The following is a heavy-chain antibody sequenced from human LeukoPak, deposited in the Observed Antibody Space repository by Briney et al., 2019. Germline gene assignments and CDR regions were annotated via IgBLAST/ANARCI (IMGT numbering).Heavy chain of an antibody. CDR2: INPSGGST. J-gene: IGHJ4*02. Sequence: ASEKVSCKASGYTFTSYYMHWVRQAPGQGLEWMGIINPSGGSTSYAQKFQGRVTMTRDTSTSTVYMELSSLRSEDTAVYYCTTAMVTRRFDYWGQGTLVTVYS. D-gene: IGHD5-18*01. CDR1: GYTFTSYY. CDR3: TTAMVTRRFDY. V-gene: IGHV1-46*03.